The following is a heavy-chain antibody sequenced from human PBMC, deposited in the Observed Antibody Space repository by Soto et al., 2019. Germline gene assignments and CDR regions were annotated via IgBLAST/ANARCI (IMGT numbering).Heavy chain of an antibody. CDR2: ISAYNGNT. D-gene: IGHD6-13*01. CDR3: ARVSYSGNWFVHSVAGPNWFDP. J-gene: IGHJ5*02. CDR1: GYSLTDNG. Sequence: ASVKGSCKAAGYSLTDNGGSWGRQAPGQGLEWMGWISAYNGNTNYVKKFQGRVTMTTDTSTSTASMELRSLRSDDTAVYYCARVSYSGNWFVHSVAGPNWFDPWGQGTLVPSPQ. V-gene: IGHV1-18*01.